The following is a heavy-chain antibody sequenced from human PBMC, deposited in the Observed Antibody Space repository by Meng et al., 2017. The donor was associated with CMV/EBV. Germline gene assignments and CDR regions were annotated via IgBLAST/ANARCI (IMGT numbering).Heavy chain of an antibody. CDR2: IYCSENT. V-gene: IGHV4-61*08. D-gene: IGHD5-24*01. Sequence: QVQLQWCGQGLVRPSQTLFLTCTVSGGSISSGDYDWSWIRQTPGKGLEWIGHIYCSENTNYNPSLKSRVTISLDTSKNQFSLKLSSVTAADTAVYYCARGGRIGNYDYWGQGTLVTVSS. J-gene: IGHJ4*02. CDR3: ARGGRIGNYDY. CDR1: GGSISSGDYD.